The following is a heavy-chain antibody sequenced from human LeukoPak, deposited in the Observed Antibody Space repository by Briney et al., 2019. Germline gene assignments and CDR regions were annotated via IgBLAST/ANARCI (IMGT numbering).Heavy chain of an antibody. CDR1: GYTFTDYY. J-gene: IGHJ5*02. CDR3: AREWWFGELSGILDP. D-gene: IGHD3-10*01. V-gene: IGHV1-2*02. CDR2: INPNSGGT. Sequence: ASAKVSCKASGYTFTDYYMHWVRQAPGQGLEWMGWINPNSGGTNYAQTSQGRVSMTRDTTISTAYMELSRLRSDDTAVYCCAREWWFGELSGILDPWGQGTLVTVSS.